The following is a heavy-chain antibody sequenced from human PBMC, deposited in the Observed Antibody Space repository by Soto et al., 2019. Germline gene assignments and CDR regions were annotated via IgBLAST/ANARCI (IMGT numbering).Heavy chain of an antibody. J-gene: IGHJ3*02. Sequence: GGSLRLSCAASGFTFSSYEMNWVRQAPGKGLEWVSYISSSGSTIYYADSVKGRFTISRDNAKNSLYLQMNSLRAEDTAGYYCARDWSSAPIAFDIWGQGTMVTVSS. V-gene: IGHV3-48*03. CDR3: ARDWSSAPIAFDI. CDR1: GFTFSSYE. CDR2: ISSSGSTI.